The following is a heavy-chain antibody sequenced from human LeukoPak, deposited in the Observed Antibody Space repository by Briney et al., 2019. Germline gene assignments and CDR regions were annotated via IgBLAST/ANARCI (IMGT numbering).Heavy chain of an antibody. D-gene: IGHD1-26*01. J-gene: IGHJ4*02. Sequence: SETLSLTCTVSNYSISTDYYWGWIRQPPGKGLEWIGTMYHSGSTYYNPSLKSRVTISVDTSKNQFSLKLSSVTAADTAVYYCARRYALGARDYWGQGTLVTVSS. V-gene: IGHV4-38-2*02. CDR1: NYSISTDYY. CDR3: ARRYALGARDY. CDR2: MYHSGST.